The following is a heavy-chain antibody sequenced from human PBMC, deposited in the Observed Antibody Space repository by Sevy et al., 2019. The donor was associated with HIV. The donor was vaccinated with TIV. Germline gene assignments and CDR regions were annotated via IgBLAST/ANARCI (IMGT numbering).Heavy chain of an antibody. CDR2: IIPIFDTA. J-gene: IGHJ6*02. Sequence: ASVKVSCKASGGTFSSYAISWVRQAPGQGLEWMGGIIPIFDTANYAQKFQGRVTITADESTSTAYMVLSSLRSEDTAVYYCARLPTYYYGSGPRYYYGMDVWGQGTTVTVSS. V-gene: IGHV1-69*13. CDR3: ARLPTYYYGSGPRYYYGMDV. D-gene: IGHD3-10*01. CDR1: GGTFSSYA.